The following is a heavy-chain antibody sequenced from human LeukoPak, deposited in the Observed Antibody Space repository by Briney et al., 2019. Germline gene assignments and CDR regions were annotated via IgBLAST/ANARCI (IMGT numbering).Heavy chain of an antibody. J-gene: IGHJ6*03. CDR1: GGSISSSSYY. CDR2: IYYSGST. D-gene: IGHD2-2*01. V-gene: IGHV4-39*01. CDR3: ARDLLCSSTSCPPGGYYMDV. Sequence: SETLSLTCTVSGGSISSSSYYWGWIRQPPGKGLEWIGSIYYSGSTYYNPSLKSRVTISVDTSKNQFSLKLSSVTAADTAVYYCARDLLCSSTSCPPGGYYMDVWGKGTTVTVSS.